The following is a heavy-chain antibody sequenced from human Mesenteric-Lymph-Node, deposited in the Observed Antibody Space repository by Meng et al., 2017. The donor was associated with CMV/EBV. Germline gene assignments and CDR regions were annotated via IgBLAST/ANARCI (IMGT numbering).Heavy chain of an antibody. CDR2: ISERGGST. J-gene: IGHJ6*02. V-gene: IGHV3-23*01. CDR3: ARAVYCSSTSCYYGMDG. CDR1: GFTFSSYA. Sequence: GGSLRLSCAVSGFTFSSYAMGWVRQAPGKGLEWVSIISERGGSTYYYADSVKGRFTISRDNSKNTLYLQMNSLRAEDTAVYYCARAVYCSSTSCYYGMDGWGQGTTVTVSS. D-gene: IGHD2-2*01.